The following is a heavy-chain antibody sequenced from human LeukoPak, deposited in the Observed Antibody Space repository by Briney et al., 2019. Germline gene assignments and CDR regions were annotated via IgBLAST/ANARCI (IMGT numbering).Heavy chain of an antibody. CDR3: ARGIEVGSGYMDV. V-gene: IGHV3-30*02. J-gene: IGHJ6*03. CDR1: GFTFNNYG. D-gene: IGHD3-22*01. Sequence: GGSLRLSCAASGFTFNNYGMHWVRQAPGKGLEWVAFIRFDGSYKYYTDSVKGRFTISRDNSNNSLFLQMNSLRAEDTAVYYCARGIEVGSGYMDVWGKGTTVTISS. CDR2: IRFDGSYK.